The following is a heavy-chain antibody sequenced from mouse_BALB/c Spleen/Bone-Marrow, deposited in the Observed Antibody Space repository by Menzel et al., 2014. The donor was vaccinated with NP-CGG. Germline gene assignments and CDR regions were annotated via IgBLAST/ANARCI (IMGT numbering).Heavy chain of an antibody. V-gene: IGHV1-26*01. CDR2: INPYNGGI. Sequence: EVKLVESGPELVKPGASMKISCKASGYSFTGYTMNWVKQSHGKNLEWIGLINPYNGGIRYNQRFKGKATLTVDKSSSTAYMELLSLTSEDSAVYYCARSGYGRYAMDYWGQGTSVTVSS. CDR3: ARSGYGRYAMDY. D-gene: IGHD2-2*01. CDR1: GYSFTGYT. J-gene: IGHJ4*01.